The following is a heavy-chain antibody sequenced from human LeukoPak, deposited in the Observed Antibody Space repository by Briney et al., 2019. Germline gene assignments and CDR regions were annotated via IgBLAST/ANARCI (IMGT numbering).Heavy chain of an antibody. D-gene: IGHD4-11*01. CDR2: ISGSGGST. V-gene: IGHV3-23*01. Sequence: GGSLRLSCAGSGFTFNAYAMSWVRQAPGKGLEWVSAISGSGGSTYYADSVKGRFTISRDNSKNTLYLQMNSLRAEDTAEYYCAKYSNPYYFEYWGQGTLVTVSS. CDR3: AKYSNPYYFEY. J-gene: IGHJ4*02. CDR1: GFTFNAYA.